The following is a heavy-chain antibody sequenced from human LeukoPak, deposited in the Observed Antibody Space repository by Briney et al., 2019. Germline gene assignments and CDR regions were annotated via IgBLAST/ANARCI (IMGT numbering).Heavy chain of an antibody. Sequence: ASVKVSCKASGYTFTGYYMHWVRQAPGQGLEWMGRINPNSGGTNHAQKFQGRVTMTRDTSISTAYMELSRLRSDDTAVYYCAVFNYYDSSGYPKFDYWGQGTLVTVSS. D-gene: IGHD3-22*01. CDR2: INPNSGGT. CDR3: AVFNYYDSSGYPKFDY. J-gene: IGHJ4*02. V-gene: IGHV1-2*06. CDR1: GYTFTGYY.